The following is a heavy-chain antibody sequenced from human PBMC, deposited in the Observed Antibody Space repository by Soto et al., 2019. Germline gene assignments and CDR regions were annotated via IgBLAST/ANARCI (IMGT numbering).Heavy chain of an antibody. Sequence: QVQLVESGGGVVQPGRSLRLSCSASGFTFSSYAMHWVRQAPGKGLEWVAVISYDGSNKYYADSVKGRFTISRDNSKNTLYLQMKSLRPEDTAVYYCARPLWRDDYNGGYFDLWGRGTLVTVSS. D-gene: IGHD4-4*01. CDR3: ARPLWRDDYNGGYFDL. J-gene: IGHJ2*01. CDR1: GFTFSSYA. V-gene: IGHV3-30-3*01. CDR2: ISYDGSNK.